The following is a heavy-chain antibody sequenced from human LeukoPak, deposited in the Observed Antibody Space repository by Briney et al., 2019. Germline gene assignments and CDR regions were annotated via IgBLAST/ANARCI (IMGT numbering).Heavy chain of an antibody. J-gene: IGHJ1*01. CDR3: ASVPESGYCSSTSCYEGSEYFQH. Sequence: PSETLSLTCTVSGGSISSYYWSWIRQPPGKGLEWIGYIYYSGSTNYNPSLKSRVTISVDTSKNQFSLKLSSVTAADTAVYYCASVPESGYCSSTSCYEGSEYFQHWGQGTLVTASS. V-gene: IGHV4-59*01. CDR2: IYYSGST. CDR1: GGSISSYY. D-gene: IGHD2-2*01.